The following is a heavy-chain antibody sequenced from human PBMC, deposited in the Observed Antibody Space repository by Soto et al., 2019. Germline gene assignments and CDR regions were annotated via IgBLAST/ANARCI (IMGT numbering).Heavy chain of an antibody. CDR2: IIPVIDTA. CDR3: ARGSGADAFDI. J-gene: IGHJ3*02. V-gene: IGHV1-69*06. Sequence: QVQLVQSGAEVKKPGSSVKVSCKVSGGTFNIRWVRQAPGQGLEWMGGIIPVIDTANYARKFQGRVVISADKATNIGHIEMMSLTLEDTAVYYCARGSGADAFDIWGQGTMVTVSS. CDR1: GGTFN. D-gene: IGHD7-27*01.